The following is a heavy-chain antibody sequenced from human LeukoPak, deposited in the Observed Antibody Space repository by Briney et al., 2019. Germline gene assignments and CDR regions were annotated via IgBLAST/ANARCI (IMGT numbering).Heavy chain of an antibody. Sequence: ASAEVFCKASGYTFTNYGISWVPQAPGQGPELIGWISPYNGNTNYGQKLQGRLTLTTNTSTSTAYMELRSLGSDDTAVYYCARDNDYYYGSGSYSPEFDPWGQGTLVTVSS. V-gene: IGHV1-18*01. J-gene: IGHJ5*02. CDR1: GYTFTNYG. CDR3: ARDNDYYYGSGSYSPEFDP. D-gene: IGHD3-10*01. CDR2: ISPYNGNT.